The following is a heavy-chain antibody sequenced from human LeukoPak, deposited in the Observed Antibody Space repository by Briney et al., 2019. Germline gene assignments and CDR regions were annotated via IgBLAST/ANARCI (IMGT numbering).Heavy chain of an antibody. J-gene: IGHJ6*04. Sequence: ASVKVSCKASGYTFTSYGISWVRQAPGQGLEWMGWISAYNGNTNYAQKLQGRVTMTTDTSTSTAYMELRSLRSDDTAVYCCARDRPDYDILTGYNNYYYYYGMDVWGKGTTVTVSS. CDR3: ARDRPDYDILTGYNNYYYYYGMDV. D-gene: IGHD3-9*01. V-gene: IGHV1-18*04. CDR1: GYTFTSYG. CDR2: ISAYNGNT.